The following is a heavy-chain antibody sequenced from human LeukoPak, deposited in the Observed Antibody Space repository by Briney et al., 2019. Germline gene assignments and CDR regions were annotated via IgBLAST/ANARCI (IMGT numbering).Heavy chain of an antibody. CDR1: GGTFSSYA. Sequence: ASVKVSCKASGGTFSSYAISWVRQAPGQGLEWMGGIIPIFGTANYAQKFQGRVTITADESTSTAYMELSSLRSEDTAVYYCARNEYHDFWSGYFEDYWGQGTLVTVS. D-gene: IGHD3-3*01. V-gene: IGHV1-69*13. CDR2: IIPIFGTA. CDR3: ARNEYHDFWSGYFEDY. J-gene: IGHJ4*02.